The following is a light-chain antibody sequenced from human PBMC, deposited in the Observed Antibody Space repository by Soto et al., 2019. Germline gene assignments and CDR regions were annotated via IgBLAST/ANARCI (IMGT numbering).Light chain of an antibody. CDR3: EAWDSNSHV. CDR1: RGHSTYT. Sequence: QPVLTQSSSASASLGSSVKLTCTLSRGHSTYTIAWHQQQPGKAPRYLMKLEDSGSYSKGSGVPDRFSGSSSGLDRYLTISNFQFEDEAVYYCEAWDSNSHVFGTGTKLTVL. V-gene: IGLV4-60*02. CDR2: LEDSGSY. J-gene: IGLJ1*01.